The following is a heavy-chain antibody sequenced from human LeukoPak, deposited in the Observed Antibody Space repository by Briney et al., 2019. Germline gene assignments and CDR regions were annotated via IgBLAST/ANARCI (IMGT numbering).Heavy chain of an antibody. D-gene: IGHD6-19*01. CDR2: ISPNNGDT. J-gene: IGHJ4*02. CDR1: VYTFTDSY. Sequence: ASVKVSFKPSVYTFTDSYIHWVRQAPGVGLQWMGWISPNNGDTKYAEDFQGRVTLTRDTSISTAYLELSSLRSDDTAVYYCARDLGSGWIIVDYWGQGTLVTVSS. V-gene: IGHV1-2*02. CDR3: ARDLGSGWIIVDY.